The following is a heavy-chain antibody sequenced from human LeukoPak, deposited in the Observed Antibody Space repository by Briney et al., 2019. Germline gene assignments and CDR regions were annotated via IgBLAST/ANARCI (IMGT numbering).Heavy chain of an antibody. D-gene: IGHD3-10*01. CDR3: ARGAFAYGSGSYTGRY. CDR1: GYTFTGYY. Sequence: GASVKVSCKASGYTFTGYYMHWVRQAPGQGLEWMGWISAYNGNTNYAQKFQGRVTMTRDTSISTAYMELSRLRSDDTAVYYCARGAFAYGSGSYTGRYWGQGTLVTVSS. CDR2: ISAYNGNT. J-gene: IGHJ4*02. V-gene: IGHV1-2*02.